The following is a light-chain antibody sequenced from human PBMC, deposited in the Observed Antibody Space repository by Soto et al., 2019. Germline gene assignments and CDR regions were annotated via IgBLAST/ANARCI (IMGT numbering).Light chain of an antibody. CDR3: QHYNSYSEA. V-gene: IGKV3-15*01. J-gene: IGKJ1*01. CDR2: GAS. Sequence: IVMTHSPATLSVSPWERATLSFRASQSVSSNLAWYQQKPGQAPRLLIYGASTRATGIPARFSGSGSGTEFTLTISSLQPDDFATYYCQHYNSYSEAFGQGTKVDIK. CDR1: QSVSSN.